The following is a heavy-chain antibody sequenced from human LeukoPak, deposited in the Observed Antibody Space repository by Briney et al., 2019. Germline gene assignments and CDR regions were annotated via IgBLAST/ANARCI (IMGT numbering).Heavy chain of an antibody. Sequence: PSETLSLTCAVYGGSFSGYYWSWIRQPPGKGLEWIGEINHSGSTNYNPSLKSRVTISVDTSKNQFSLKLSSVTAADTAVYYCARGNYYGSGSYYHNWFDPWGQGNLVTVSS. D-gene: IGHD3-10*01. CDR1: GGSFSGYY. V-gene: IGHV4-34*01. CDR3: ARGNYYGSGSYYHNWFDP. J-gene: IGHJ5*02. CDR2: INHSGST.